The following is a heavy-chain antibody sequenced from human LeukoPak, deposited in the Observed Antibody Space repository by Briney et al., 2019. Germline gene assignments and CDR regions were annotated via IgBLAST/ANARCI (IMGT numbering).Heavy chain of an antibody. J-gene: IGHJ4*02. V-gene: IGHV3-74*01. Sequence: AGGSLRLSCAASGFTFSSYWMHWVRQAPGKGLVWVSRIKSDGTSTSYADSVKGRFTVSRDIAKNTLFLQMNSLRAEDTAVYYCAVRYRGSWYLFDYWGQGTLVTVSS. D-gene: IGHD6-13*01. CDR3: AVRYRGSWYLFDY. CDR2: IKSDGTST. CDR1: GFTFSSYW.